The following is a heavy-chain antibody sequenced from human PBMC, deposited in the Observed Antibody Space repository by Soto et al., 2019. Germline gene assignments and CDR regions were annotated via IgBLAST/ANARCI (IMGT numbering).Heavy chain of an antibody. D-gene: IGHD5-12*01. CDR1: GFIFSGYA. Sequence: QVQLVESGGGVVQPGGSLRLSCAASGFIFSGYAMHWVRQAPGKGLEWVAVISYDGNTQYYADSVKGRFTVSRDNSNNILYVEMNNLRDEDTAMYYCANETNAYELNFWGQGTLVTVSP. CDR3: ANETNAYELNF. J-gene: IGHJ4*02. CDR2: ISYDGNTQ. V-gene: IGHV3-30-3*02.